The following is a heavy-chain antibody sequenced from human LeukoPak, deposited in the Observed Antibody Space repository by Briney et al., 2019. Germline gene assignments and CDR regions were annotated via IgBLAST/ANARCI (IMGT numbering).Heavy chain of an antibody. D-gene: IGHD5/OR15-5a*01. CDR3: AKDGIGSNP. CDR2: ISGSGGDT. V-gene: IGHV3-23*01. CDR1: GFTFSSYV. J-gene: IGHJ5*02. Sequence: GGSLRLSCAVSGFTFSSYVMSWVRQAPGKGLEWVSAISGSGGDTYYADSVKGRFTISRDNSKNTLFLQMNSLRAEDTAVYYCAKDGIGSNPWGQGTLVTVSS.